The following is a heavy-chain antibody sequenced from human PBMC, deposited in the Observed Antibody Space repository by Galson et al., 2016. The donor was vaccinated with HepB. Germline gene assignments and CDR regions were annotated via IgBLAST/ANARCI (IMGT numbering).Heavy chain of an antibody. CDR1: GFTFTSYA. J-gene: IGHJ6*02. D-gene: IGHD7-27*01. V-gene: IGHV3-23*01. CDR3: AKGEVWGSRYFYGVDV. CDR2: ISGRDGRT. Sequence: SCAASGFTFTSYAMSWVRQAPGKGLEWVSGISGRDGRTYYADSVKGRFTISRDNSKNTLYLQINSLRAEDTAVYYCAKGEVWGSRYFYGVDVWGQGTTVTVSS.